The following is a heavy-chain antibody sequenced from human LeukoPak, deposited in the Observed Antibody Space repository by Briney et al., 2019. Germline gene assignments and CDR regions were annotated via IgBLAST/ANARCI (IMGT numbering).Heavy chain of an antibody. CDR2: INHSGST. Sequence: SETLSLTCAVYGGSFSGYYWSWIRQPPGKGLEWIGEINHSGSTNYNPSLKSRVTISVDTSQNQFSLELSAVTAADTAVYYCARGYYDFWSGYYPFDYWGQGTLVTVSS. CDR3: ARGYYDFWSGYYPFDY. J-gene: IGHJ4*02. D-gene: IGHD3-3*01. CDR1: GGSFSGYY. V-gene: IGHV4-34*01.